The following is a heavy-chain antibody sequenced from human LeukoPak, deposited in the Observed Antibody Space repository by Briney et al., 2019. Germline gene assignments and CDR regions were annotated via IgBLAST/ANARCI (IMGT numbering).Heavy chain of an antibody. CDR2: IYSGGST. CDR3: ARDRPDYDILTGYRYYYGMDV. Sequence: GGSLRLSCVVSGFTVSSNYMSWVRQAPGKGPEWVSVIYSGGSTYYADSVKGRFTISRDNSKNTVYLQMNSMRAEDTAVYYCARDRPDYDILTGYRYYYGMDVWGQGTTVTVSS. J-gene: IGHJ6*02. D-gene: IGHD3-9*01. CDR1: GFTVSSNY. V-gene: IGHV3-66*01.